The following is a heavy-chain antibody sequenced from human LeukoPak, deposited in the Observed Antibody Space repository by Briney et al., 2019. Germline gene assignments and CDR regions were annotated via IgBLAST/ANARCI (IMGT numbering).Heavy chain of an antibody. J-gene: IGHJ5*02. D-gene: IGHD3-22*01. Sequence: SVKVSCKASGGTFISNAISWVRQAPGQGLEWMGGIMPIFGTANYAQKFQGRVTITADESTSTAYMELSSLRSEDTAVYYCAKGDSSGYLDPPNWFDPWGQGTLVTVSS. CDR2: IMPIFGTA. V-gene: IGHV1-69*01. CDR1: GGTFISNA. CDR3: AKGDSSGYLDPPNWFDP.